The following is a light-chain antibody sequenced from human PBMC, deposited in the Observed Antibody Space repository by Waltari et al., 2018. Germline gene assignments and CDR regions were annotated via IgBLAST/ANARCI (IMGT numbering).Light chain of an antibody. J-gene: IGLJ3*02. CDR3: SMYMGSGVWV. V-gene: IGLV8-61*01. CDR2: KGI. CDR1: PGSVHRTCY. Sequence: QTVVTQETSLSVSPGGTVTLISDFRPGSVHRTCYPTCYQQTPGQPPRTLVYKGISRSSGVPDRFSGSILGNTAALTITGAQADDESDYYCSMYMGSGVWVFGGGTKLTVL.